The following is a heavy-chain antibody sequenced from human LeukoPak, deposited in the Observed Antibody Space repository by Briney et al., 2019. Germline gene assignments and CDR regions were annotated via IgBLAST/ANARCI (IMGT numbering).Heavy chain of an antibody. V-gene: IGHV3-21*01. CDR1: GFTFSSYS. J-gene: IGHJ6*03. D-gene: IGHD3-10*01. CDR3: ARDGSYGSGTIYYYYYMDV. CDR2: ISSSSSYI. Sequence: GGSLRLSCAASGFTFSSYSMNWVRQAPGKGLEWVSSISSSSSYIYYADSVKGRFTISRDNAKNSLYLRMNSLRAEDTAVYYCARDGSYGSGTIYYYYYMDVWGKGTTVTVSS.